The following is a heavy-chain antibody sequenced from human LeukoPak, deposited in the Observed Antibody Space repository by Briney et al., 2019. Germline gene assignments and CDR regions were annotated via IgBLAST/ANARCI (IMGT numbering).Heavy chain of an antibody. CDR3: AKVHCSSADCFTGGFDC. CDR1: GFTFDDYA. J-gene: IGHJ4*02. Sequence: PGGSLRLSCAASGFTFDDYAVHWVRQVPGKGLEWVSGFNWNTGNIDYADSVKGRFTISRDNAKNSLYLQMNSLRTEDTAFYYCAKVHCSSADCFTGGFDCWGQGTLVIVPS. CDR2: FNWNTGNI. D-gene: IGHD2-2*02. V-gene: IGHV3-9*01.